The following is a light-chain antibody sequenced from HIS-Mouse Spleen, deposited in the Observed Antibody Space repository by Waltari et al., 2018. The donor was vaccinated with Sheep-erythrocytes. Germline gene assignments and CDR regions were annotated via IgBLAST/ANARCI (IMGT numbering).Light chain of an antibody. CDR2: QDS. CDR1: KLGDTY. CDR3: QAWDSSTAWNVV. J-gene: IGLJ2*01. Sequence: SYELTQPPSVSVSPGQTASITCPGDKLGDTYACWYTQKPGQSPGLVIYQDSKRPSGIPERFSGSNSGNTATLTISGTQAMDEADYYCQAWDSSTAWNVVFGGGTKLTVL. V-gene: IGLV3-1*01.